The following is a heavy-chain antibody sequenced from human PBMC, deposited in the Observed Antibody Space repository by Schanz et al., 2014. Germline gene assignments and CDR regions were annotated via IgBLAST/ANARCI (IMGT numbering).Heavy chain of an antibody. V-gene: IGHV3-48*02. CDR3: AVLGGFGELPLDY. J-gene: IGHJ4*02. CDR1: GFTFRDYS. Sequence: EVQLVESGGGLVQPGGSLRLSCEASGFTFRDYSMNWVRQAPGKGPEWISYISSYSTIHYADSVKGRFTISRDNARNSLFLQMNSLRDEDTAVYYCAVLGGFGELPLDYRGQGTLVTVSS. D-gene: IGHD3-10*01. CDR2: ISSYSTI.